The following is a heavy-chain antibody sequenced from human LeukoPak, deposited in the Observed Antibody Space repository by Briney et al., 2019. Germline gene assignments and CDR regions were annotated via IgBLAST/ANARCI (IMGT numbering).Heavy chain of an antibody. CDR2: INHSGST. V-gene: IGHV4-34*01. J-gene: IGHJ6*02. Sequence: PSETLSLTCAVYGGSFSGYYWSWIRQPPGKGLEWIGEINHSGSTNYNPSLKSRVTISVDTSKNQFSLKLSSVTAADTAVYYCARGDYNWNRYYYYGMDVWGQGTTVTVSS. CDR1: GGSFSGYY. D-gene: IGHD1-20*01. CDR3: ARGDYNWNRYYYYGMDV.